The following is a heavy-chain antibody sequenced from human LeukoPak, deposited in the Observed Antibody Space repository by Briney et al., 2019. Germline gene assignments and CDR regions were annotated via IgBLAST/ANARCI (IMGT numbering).Heavy chain of an antibody. CDR2: IKQDGSQE. J-gene: IGHJ6*02. Sequence: GGSLRLSCAASRFTLSTYWMSWVRQAPGKGLEWVAHIKQDGSQEYYVDSVKGRFTISRDSAKNSLYLQMNSLRAEDTAVYFCARGGGLDVWGQGATVTVSS. V-gene: IGHV3-7*04. CDR1: RFTLSTYW. CDR3: ARGGGLDV.